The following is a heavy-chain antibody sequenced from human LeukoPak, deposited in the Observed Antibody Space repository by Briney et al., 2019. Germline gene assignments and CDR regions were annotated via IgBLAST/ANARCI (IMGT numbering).Heavy chain of an antibody. CDR3: AKGSGYSLNYFDY. CDR2: IRYDGSNK. J-gene: IGHJ4*02. Sequence: GGSLRLSCAAPGFTFSSYGMHWVRQAPGKGLEWVAFIRYDGSNKYYADSVKGRFTISRDNSKNTLYLQMNSLRAEDTAVYYCAKGSGYSLNYFDYWGQGTLVTVSS. D-gene: IGHD3-22*01. CDR1: GFTFSSYG. V-gene: IGHV3-30*02.